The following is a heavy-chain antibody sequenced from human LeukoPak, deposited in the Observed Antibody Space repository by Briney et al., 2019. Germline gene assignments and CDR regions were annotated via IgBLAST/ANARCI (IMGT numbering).Heavy chain of an antibody. V-gene: IGHV3-74*01. CDR2: INSDGSST. Sequence: PGGSLRLSCAASGSTFSSYWMHWVRQAPGKGLVWVSRINSDGSSTSYADSVKGRFTISRDNAKNTLYLQMNSLRAEDTAVYYCARGYYYDSSGYYDYWGQGTLVTVSS. D-gene: IGHD3-22*01. J-gene: IGHJ4*02. CDR1: GSTFSSYW. CDR3: ARGYYYDSSGYYDY.